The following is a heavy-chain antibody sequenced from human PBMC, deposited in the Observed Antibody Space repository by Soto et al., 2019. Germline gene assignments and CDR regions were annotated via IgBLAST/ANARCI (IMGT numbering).Heavy chain of an antibody. J-gene: IGHJ3*02. V-gene: IGHV4-31*03. Sequence: SETLSLTCTVSGGSISSGGYYWSWISQHPGKGLEWIGYIYYSGSTYYNPSLKSRVTISVDTSKNQFSLKLSSVTAADTAVYYCARGRVLVVTGNCSSTSCLDAFDICGQGTMVT. D-gene: IGHD2-2*01. CDR3: ARGRVLVVTGNCSSTSCLDAFDI. CDR2: IYYSGST. CDR1: GGSISSGGYY.